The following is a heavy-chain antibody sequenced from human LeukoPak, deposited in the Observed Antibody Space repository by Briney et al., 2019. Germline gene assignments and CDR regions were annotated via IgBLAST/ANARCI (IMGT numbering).Heavy chain of an antibody. V-gene: IGHV3-7*01. Sequence: GGSLRLSCAASGFTFSSYWMSWVRQAPGKGLEWVANIKQDGSEKYYVDSVKGRFTISRDNAKNSLYLQMNSLRAEDTAVYYCARDHLSSSDAFDIWGQGTMVTVSS. CDR3: ARDHLSSSDAFDI. D-gene: IGHD6-19*01. CDR2: IKQDGSEK. CDR1: GFTFSSYW. J-gene: IGHJ3*02.